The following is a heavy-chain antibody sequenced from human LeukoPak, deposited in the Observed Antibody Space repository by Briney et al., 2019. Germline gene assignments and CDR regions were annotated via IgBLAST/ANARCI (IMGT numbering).Heavy chain of an antibody. V-gene: IGHV1-69*06. Sequence: SVKVSCKASGGTFSSYAISWVRQAPGQGLEWMGRISPIFSTANYAQTFQGRVTITSDKSTTTAYMELRSLRSEDTAVYYCATHIKAAAGTEPWGQGTLVTVSS. D-gene: IGHD6-13*01. J-gene: IGHJ5*02. CDR3: ATHIKAAAGTEP. CDR2: ISPIFSTA. CDR1: GGTFSSYA.